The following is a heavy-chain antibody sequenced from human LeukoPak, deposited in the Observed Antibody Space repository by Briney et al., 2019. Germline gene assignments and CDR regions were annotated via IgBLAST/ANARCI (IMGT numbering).Heavy chain of an antibody. D-gene: IGHD1-26*01. CDR1: GFTFSTYP. Sequence: QSGGSLRLSCAASGFTFSTYPMHWVRQAPGEGLEYLSGISSNGVYTYYANSVKGRFTISRDNSKNTLYLQMGSLRAEDMAVYYCARVLGSGSYYLDNWGQGTLVTVSS. CDR3: ARVLGSGSYYLDN. CDR2: ISSNGVYT. J-gene: IGHJ4*02. V-gene: IGHV3-64*01.